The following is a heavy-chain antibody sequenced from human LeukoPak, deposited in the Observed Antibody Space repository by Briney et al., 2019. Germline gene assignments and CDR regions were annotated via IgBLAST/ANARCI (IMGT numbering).Heavy chain of an antibody. CDR1: GFTFSSYG. CDR2: ISGSGGST. V-gene: IGHV3-23*01. CDR3: AKSGSSGWGNWFDP. D-gene: IGHD6-19*01. J-gene: IGHJ5*02. Sequence: PGGSLRLSCAASGFTFSSYGMSWVRQAPGKGLEWVSAISGSGGSTYYADSVKGQFTISRDNSKNTLYLQMNSLRAEDTAVYYCAKSGSSGWGNWFDPWGQGTLVTVSS.